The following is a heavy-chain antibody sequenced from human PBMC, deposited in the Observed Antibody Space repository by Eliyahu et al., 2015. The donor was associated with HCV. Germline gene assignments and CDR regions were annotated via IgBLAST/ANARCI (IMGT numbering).Heavy chain of an antibody. V-gene: IGHV1-69*01. Sequence: EVKKPGSSVKVSCKASGGTFSSYAISWVRQAPGQGLEWMGGIIPIFGTANYAQKFQGRVTITAGRIHDHAQLGASRPGSEDPGLYYCARGILGYCSSTSCDYNWFDPWGQGTLVTVSS. D-gene: IGHD2-2*01. CDR1: GGTFSSYA. J-gene: IGHJ5*02. CDR2: IIPIFGTA. CDR3: ARGILGYCSSTSCDYNWFDP.